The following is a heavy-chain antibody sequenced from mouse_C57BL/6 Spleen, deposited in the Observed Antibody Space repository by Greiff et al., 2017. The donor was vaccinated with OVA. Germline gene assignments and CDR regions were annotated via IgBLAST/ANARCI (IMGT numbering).Heavy chain of an antibody. V-gene: IGHV1-80*01. J-gene: IGHJ2*01. CDR3: ARSRGSPGTGYFDY. D-gene: IGHD3-2*02. Sequence: VQGVESGAELVKPGASVKISCKASGYAFSSYWMNWVKQRPGKGLEWIGQIYPGDGDTNYNGKFKGKATLTADKSSSTAYMQLSSLTSEDSAVYCLARSRGSPGTGYFDYWGQGTTLTVSS. CDR1: GYAFSSYW. CDR2: IYPGDGDT.